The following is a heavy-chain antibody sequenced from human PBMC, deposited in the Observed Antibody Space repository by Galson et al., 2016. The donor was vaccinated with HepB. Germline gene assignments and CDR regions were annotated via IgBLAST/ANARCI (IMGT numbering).Heavy chain of an antibody. CDR3: ATDGGGFDHGWYVFLN. J-gene: IGHJ4*02. V-gene: IGHV3-15*07. D-gene: IGHD3-16*01. CDR1: GFTFSNAW. Sequence: SLRLSCAASGFTFSNAWMNWVRQAPGKGLEWVGRIKSKSDGGTTDYAAPVKGRFTVSRDDSMNTVYLQMTSLKIEDTAVYYCATDGGGFDHGWYVFLNWGQGALVTVS. CDR2: IKSKSDGGTT.